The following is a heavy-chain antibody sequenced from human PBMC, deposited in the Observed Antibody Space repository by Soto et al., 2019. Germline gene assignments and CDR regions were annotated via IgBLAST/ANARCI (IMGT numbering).Heavy chain of an antibody. CDR3: ARLSGSGQSWFDP. Sequence: QVQLQESGPGLVKPSQTLSLTCTVSGGSISSDDFYWSWIRQHPGKGQEWIGYIYYSGNTYYNPFLKGRVTIFVDTSKTQFSRKLSSVTAADTAVYYCARLSGSGQSWFDPWGQGTLVTVSS. D-gene: IGHD6-13*01. J-gene: IGHJ5*02. CDR1: GGSISSDDFY. CDR2: IYYSGNT. V-gene: IGHV4-31*03.